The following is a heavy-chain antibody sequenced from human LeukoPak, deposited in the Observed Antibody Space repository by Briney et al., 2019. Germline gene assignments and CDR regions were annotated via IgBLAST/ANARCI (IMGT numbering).Heavy chain of an antibody. CDR3: ARDWSAVAAPDYFDY. Sequence: GGSLRLSCVASGFTFSSFSMDWVRQAPGKGLEWVSYISSTSSTIYYADSVQGRFTSSRDNAKNSLYLQMNSLTAEDTAVYFCARDWSAVAAPDYFDYWGQDTLDTVSA. J-gene: IGHJ4*02. CDR1: GFTFSSFS. CDR2: ISSTSSTI. V-gene: IGHV3-48*04. D-gene: IGHD6-19*01.